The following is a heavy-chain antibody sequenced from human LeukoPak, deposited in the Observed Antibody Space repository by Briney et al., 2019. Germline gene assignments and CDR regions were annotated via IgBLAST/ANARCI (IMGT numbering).Heavy chain of an antibody. Sequence: PGGSLRLSCSASGFTFRSHWMSSVRQAPGKGLEWVANINQDGSEKYYVDSVKGRFTISRDNAKNSLDLQMNSLRAEDTAVYYCARDHVVDGLVYDYWGQGALVTVSS. CDR1: GFTFRSHW. V-gene: IGHV3-7*01. J-gene: IGHJ4*02. CDR3: ARDHVVDGLVYDY. D-gene: IGHD2-15*01. CDR2: INQDGSEK.